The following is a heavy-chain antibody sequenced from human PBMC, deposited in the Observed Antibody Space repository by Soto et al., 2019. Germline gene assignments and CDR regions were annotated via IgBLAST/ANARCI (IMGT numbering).Heavy chain of an antibody. CDR1: GYTFNNYF. CDR3: ARDLVPIWNYVGLAPGAQHWFDP. Sequence: QVQLVQSGAEVRKPGASVKVSCKASGYTFNNYFMHWVRQAPAQGLEWMGVITPSSGSTTYAQRFQGRLTMTRDTSTSTVYMELRSLRSEDTAVYFCARDLVPIWNYVGLAPGAQHWFDPWGQGTLVTVPS. CDR2: ITPSSGST. J-gene: IGHJ5*02. D-gene: IGHD1-7*01. V-gene: IGHV1-46*02.